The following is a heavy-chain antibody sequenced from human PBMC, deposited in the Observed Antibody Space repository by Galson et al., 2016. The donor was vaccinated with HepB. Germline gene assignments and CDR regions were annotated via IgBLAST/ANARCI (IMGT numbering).Heavy chain of an antibody. Sequence: PALVKPTQTLTLTCSFSGFSLGTSGMCLSWIRQPPGKALEWLALLDWDGDKFYSPSLETRVTISKDTSKSQVVLAVTNMDSVDTATYYCARISNSGHYHFDYWGQGILVTVSS. V-gene: IGHV2-70*01. CDR1: GFSLGTSGMC. D-gene: IGHD1-26*01. J-gene: IGHJ4*02. CDR2: LDWDGDK. CDR3: ARISNSGHYHFDY.